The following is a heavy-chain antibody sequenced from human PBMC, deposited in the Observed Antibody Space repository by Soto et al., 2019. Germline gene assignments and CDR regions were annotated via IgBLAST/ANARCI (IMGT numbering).Heavy chain of an antibody. CDR2: ISWNSGSI. CDR1: GSTFDDYA. V-gene: IGHV3-9*01. J-gene: IGHJ4*02. Sequence: PVGSLRLSGAASGSTFDDYAMHWVRQAPGKGLEWVSGISWNSGSIGYADSVKGRFTISRDNAKNYLYLQMNSLRAEDTALYYCAKDNGSGSLITYYFDYWGQGTLVTVSS. CDR3: AKDNGSGSLITYYFDY. D-gene: IGHD3-10*01.